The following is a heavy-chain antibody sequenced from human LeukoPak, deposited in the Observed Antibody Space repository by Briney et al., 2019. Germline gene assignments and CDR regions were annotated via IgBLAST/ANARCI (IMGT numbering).Heavy chain of an antibody. Sequence: GGSLRLSCAASGFTFSSYAMHWVRQAPGKGLEYVSAISSNGGSTYYANSVKGRFTISRDNSKNTLYLQMGSLRAEDMAVYYCARDFYPDRDSSGWLRPFDPWGQGTLVTVSS. V-gene: IGHV3-64*01. D-gene: IGHD6-19*01. CDR2: ISSNGGST. CDR3: ARDFYPDRDSSGWLRPFDP. J-gene: IGHJ5*02. CDR1: GFTFSSYA.